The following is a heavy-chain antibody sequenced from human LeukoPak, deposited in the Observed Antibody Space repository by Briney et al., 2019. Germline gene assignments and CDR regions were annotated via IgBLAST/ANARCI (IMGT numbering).Heavy chain of an antibody. V-gene: IGHV2-5*01. CDR2: IYWNDDK. CDR3: ARRLGYCSSTSCYEVDY. D-gene: IGHD2-2*01. Sequence: SGPTLVKPTQTLTLTCTFSGFSLSTSGVGVGWIRQPPGKALEWLALIYWNDDKRYSPSLKSRLTITKDTSKNQVVLTITNMDPVDTATYYCARRLGYCSSTSCYEVDYWGQGTLVTVSS. CDR1: GFSLSTSGVG. J-gene: IGHJ4*02.